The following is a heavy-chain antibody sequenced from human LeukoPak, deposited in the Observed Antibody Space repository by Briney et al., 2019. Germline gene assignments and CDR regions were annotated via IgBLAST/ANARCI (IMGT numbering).Heavy chain of an antibody. CDR3: ARSYSSSSHYYYYYMDV. V-gene: IGHV4-39*01. J-gene: IGHJ6*03. Sequence: SETLSLTCTVSGGSISSSSYYWGWIRQPPGKGLEWIGSIYYSGSTYYNPSLKSRVTISVDTSKNQFSLKLSSVTAADTAVYYCARSYSSSSHYYYYYMDVWGKVTTVTVSS. CDR1: GGSISSSSYY. D-gene: IGHD6-6*01. CDR2: IYYSGST.